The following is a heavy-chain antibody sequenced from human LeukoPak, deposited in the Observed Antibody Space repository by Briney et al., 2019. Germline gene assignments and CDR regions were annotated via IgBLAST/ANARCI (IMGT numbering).Heavy chain of an antibody. D-gene: IGHD3-9*01. J-gene: IGHJ3*02. Sequence: ASVMVSCKASGYTFTSYAMNWVRQAPGQGLEWMGWISAYNGNTNYAQKLQGRVTMTTDTSTSTAYMELRSLRSDDTAVYYCARQSAYYDILTGYSPDAFDIWGQGTMVTVSS. CDR3: ARQSAYYDILTGYSPDAFDI. V-gene: IGHV1-18*01. CDR1: GYTFTSYA. CDR2: ISAYNGNT.